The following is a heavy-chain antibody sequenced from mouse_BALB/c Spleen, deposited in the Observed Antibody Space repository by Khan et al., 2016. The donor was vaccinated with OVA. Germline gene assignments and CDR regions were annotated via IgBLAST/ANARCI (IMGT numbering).Heavy chain of an antibody. V-gene: IGHV1-77*01. CDR2: ISPGSGDT. Sequence: QVQLQQSGAELARPGASVKLSCKASGYTFTDYYINWVKQRTGQGLEWIGEISPGSGDTYYNERFKGKATLTADNSSSTAYMQLSILTSEASAVYFCARRNYFGYTFAYWGQGTLVTVSA. CDR1: GYTFTDYY. CDR3: ARRNYFGYTFAY. J-gene: IGHJ3*01. D-gene: IGHD1-2*01.